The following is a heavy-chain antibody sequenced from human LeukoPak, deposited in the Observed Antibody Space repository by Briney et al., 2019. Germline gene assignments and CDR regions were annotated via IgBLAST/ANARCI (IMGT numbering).Heavy chain of an antibody. Sequence: ASVKVSCKASGYTFTSYGISWVRQAPGQGLEWMGCISAYNGNTNYAQKLQGRVTMNTDTSTSTAYMELRSLRSDDTAVYYCARFRAGVGEPYGDYWGQGTLVTVSS. J-gene: IGHJ4*02. CDR1: GYTFTSYG. D-gene: IGHD3-10*01. CDR3: ARFRAGVGEPYGDY. CDR2: ISAYNGNT. V-gene: IGHV1-18*01.